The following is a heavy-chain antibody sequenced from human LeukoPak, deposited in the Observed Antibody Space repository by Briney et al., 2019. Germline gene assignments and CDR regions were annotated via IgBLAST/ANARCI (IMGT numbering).Heavy chain of an antibody. J-gene: IGHJ4*02. CDR1: GGSISSYY. V-gene: IGHV4-59*01. CDR2: IYYSGST. D-gene: IGHD3-10*01. CDR3: ARGDYYGSGSDY. Sequence: SETLSLTCTVSGGSISSYYWSWIRQPPGKGLEWIGYIYYSGSTNYNPSLKSRVTISVDTSKNQFSLKPSSVTAADTAVYYCARGDYYGSGSDYWGQGTLVTVSS.